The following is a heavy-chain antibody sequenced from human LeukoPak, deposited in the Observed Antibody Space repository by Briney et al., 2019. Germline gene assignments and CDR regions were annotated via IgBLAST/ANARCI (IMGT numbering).Heavy chain of an antibody. CDR1: GFTFSTYW. Sequence: GGSLRLSCAASGFTFSTYWMTWVRQAPGKGLEWVANIRPDGHKANYVDSVKGRFTISRDNAKSSLYLQMNSLRAEDTAVYYCARAPGIAVAGTVYYGMDVWGQGTTVTVSS. CDR2: IRPDGHKA. V-gene: IGHV3-7*03. D-gene: IGHD6-19*01. CDR3: ARAPGIAVAGTVYYGMDV. J-gene: IGHJ6*02.